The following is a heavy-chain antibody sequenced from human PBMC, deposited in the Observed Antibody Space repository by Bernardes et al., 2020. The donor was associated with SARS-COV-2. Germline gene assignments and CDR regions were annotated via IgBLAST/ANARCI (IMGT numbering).Heavy chain of an antibody. CDR3: ARRPVGIAVAGMDY. J-gene: IGHJ4*02. CDR1: GGSISSSSYY. CDR2: IYYSGST. Sequence: SETLSLTCTVSGGSISSSSYYWGWIRQPPGKGLEWIGSIYYSGSTYYNPSLKSRVTISVDTSKNQFSLKLSSVTAADTAVYYCARRPVGIAVAGMDYWGQGTLVTVSS. D-gene: IGHD6-19*01. V-gene: IGHV4-39*01.